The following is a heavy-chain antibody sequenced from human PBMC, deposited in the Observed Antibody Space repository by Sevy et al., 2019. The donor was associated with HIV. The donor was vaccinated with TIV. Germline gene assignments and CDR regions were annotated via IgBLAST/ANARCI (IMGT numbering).Heavy chain of an antibody. V-gene: IGHV1-24*01. CDR1: GYTLTELS. Sequence: ASVKVSCKVSGYTLTELSMHWVRQAPGKGLVWMGGFDPEDGETIYAQKFQGRVTMTEDTSTDTAYMELSSLRSEDTAVYYCATMEYFYDSSAYLSGDYWGQGTLVTVSS. CDR2: FDPEDGET. J-gene: IGHJ4*02. D-gene: IGHD3-22*01. CDR3: ATMEYFYDSSAYLSGDY.